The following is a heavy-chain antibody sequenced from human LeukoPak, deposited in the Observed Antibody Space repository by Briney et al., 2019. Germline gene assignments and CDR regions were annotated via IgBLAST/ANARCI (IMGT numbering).Heavy chain of an antibody. D-gene: IGHD2-21*02. J-gene: IGHJ4*02. CDR1: GFTFSSYN. CDR3: ARIIGDRGGFDY. V-gene: IGHV3-21*01. Sequence: GGSLRLSCAASGFTFSSYNINWVRQAPGKGLEWVSYISSSSSNIYYADSVKGRFTISRDNAKNSLYLQMNSLRTEGTAVYYCARIIGDRGGFDYWGQGTLVTVSS. CDR2: ISSSSSNI.